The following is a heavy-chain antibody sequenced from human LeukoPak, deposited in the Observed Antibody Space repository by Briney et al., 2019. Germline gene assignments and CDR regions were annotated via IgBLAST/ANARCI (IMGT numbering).Heavy chain of an antibody. Sequence: SETLSLTCAVSGYSISSGYYWGWIRQPPGKGLEWIGSIYHSGSTYYSPSLKSRVTISVDTSKSHFSLKLTSVTAADTAVYYCAREGRYCSSTSCPHMDVWGKGTTVTVSS. CDR2: IYHSGST. CDR3: AREGRYCSSTSCPHMDV. V-gene: IGHV4-38-2*02. D-gene: IGHD2-2*01. J-gene: IGHJ6*04. CDR1: GYSISSGYY.